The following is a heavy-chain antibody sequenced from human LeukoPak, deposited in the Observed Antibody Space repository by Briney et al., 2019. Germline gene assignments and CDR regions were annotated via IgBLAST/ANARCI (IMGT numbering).Heavy chain of an antibody. CDR1: GYTIITYE. V-gene: IGHV1-8*01. Sequence: ASVKVSRKASGYTIITYEINWVRQAPGQGLEWMGWMNPNSGNTGYAQKFQGRVTMTRNTSISTAYMELSSLRSEDTAVYYCARAQGVIAASGGDPWGQGTLVTVSS. CDR2: MNPNSGNT. J-gene: IGHJ5*02. CDR3: ARAQGVIAASGGDP. D-gene: IGHD6-6*01.